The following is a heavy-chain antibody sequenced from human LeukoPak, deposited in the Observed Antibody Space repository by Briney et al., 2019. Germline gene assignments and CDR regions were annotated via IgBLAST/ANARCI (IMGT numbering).Heavy chain of an antibody. V-gene: IGHV1-69*04. CDR1: GGTFSSYA. Sequence: SVKVSCKASGGTFSSYAISWVRQAPGQGLEWMGRIIPILGIANYAQKFQGRVTITADKSTSTAYMELSSLRSEDTAVYYCARGFELITFGGAIGKLNWFDSWGQGTLVTVSS. CDR2: IIPILGIA. J-gene: IGHJ5*01. CDR3: ARGFELITFGGAIGKLNWFDS. D-gene: IGHD3-16*02.